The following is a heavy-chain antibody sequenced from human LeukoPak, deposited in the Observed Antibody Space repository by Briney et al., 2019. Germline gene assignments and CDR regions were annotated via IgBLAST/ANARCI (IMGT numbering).Heavy chain of an antibody. CDR1: GYTFTGYY. CDR3: AKSSDYDYVWGSYRFYYFDY. D-gene: IGHD3-16*02. J-gene: IGHJ4*02. V-gene: IGHV1-18*04. CDR2: ISAYNGNT. Sequence: ASVKVSCKASGYTFTGYYMHWVRQAPGQGLEWMGWISAYNGNTNYAQKLQGRVTMTTDTSTSTAYMELRSLRSDDTAVYYCAKSSDYDYVWGSYRFYYFDYWGQGTLVTVSS.